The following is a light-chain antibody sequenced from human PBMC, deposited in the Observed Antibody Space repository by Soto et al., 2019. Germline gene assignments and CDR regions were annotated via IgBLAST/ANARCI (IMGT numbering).Light chain of an antibody. V-gene: IGLV1-51*01. Sequence: QSVLTQPPSVSAAPGQKVTISCSGSSSNIGNNDVSWYQHLPGTAPKLLIYDNNERPSGIPDRFSGSRSGTSATLGITGLQTGDEADYYCASWDSNLSTVIFGGGTKLTVL. CDR1: SSNIGNND. J-gene: IGLJ2*01. CDR2: DNN. CDR3: ASWDSNLSTVI.